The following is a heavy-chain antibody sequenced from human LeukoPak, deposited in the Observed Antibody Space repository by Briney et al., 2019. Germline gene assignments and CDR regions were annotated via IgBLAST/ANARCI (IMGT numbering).Heavy chain of an antibody. D-gene: IGHD2-21*02. CDR3: ARRGDGGRAFDI. J-gene: IGHJ3*02. V-gene: IGHV3-66*01. CDR1: GFTVSSKY. Sequence: GSLRLSCAASGFTVSSKYMTWVRQAPGKGPEWVSVIYSGGPTYYADSVKGRVTISRDNSENTVYLQMSSLRVEDTAMYYCARRGDGGRAFDIWGQGTMVTVSS. CDR2: IYSGGPT.